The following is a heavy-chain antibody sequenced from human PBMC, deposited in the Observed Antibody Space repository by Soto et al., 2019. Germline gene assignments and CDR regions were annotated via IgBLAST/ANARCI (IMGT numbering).Heavy chain of an antibody. J-gene: IGHJ4*02. CDR1: GGTFSGYA. V-gene: IGHV1-69*13. CDR2: IIPMFGTS. D-gene: IGHD2-2*02. CDR3: ARGSCSSTSCYKEYYVDL. Sequence: SVKVSCKASGGTFSGYAISWVRQAPGQGLEWMGEIIPMFGTSNYAQKFQGRVTITADESTSTAYMELSSLRSEDTAVYYCARGSCSSTSCYKEYYVDLWGLG.